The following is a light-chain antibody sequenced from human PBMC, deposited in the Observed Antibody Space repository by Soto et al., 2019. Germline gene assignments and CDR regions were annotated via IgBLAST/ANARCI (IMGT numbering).Light chain of an antibody. V-gene: IGKV3-11*01. CDR2: DAS. CDR3: QQRSNWPPGFT. Sequence: EIVLTQSPATLSLSPGERATLSCRASQSVSSYLAWYQQKPGQAPRLLIYDASNRATGIPARFSGSGSETDFTLTISSLEPEDFAVYYCQQRSNWPPGFTFGPGTKVDIK. CDR1: QSVSSY. J-gene: IGKJ3*01.